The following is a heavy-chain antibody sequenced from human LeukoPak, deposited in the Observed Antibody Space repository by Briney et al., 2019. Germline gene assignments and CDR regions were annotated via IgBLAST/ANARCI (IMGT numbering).Heavy chain of an antibody. V-gene: IGHV3-23*01. CDR3: AKDLDCSSTSCYQDV. J-gene: IGHJ6*04. CDR1: GFTFSTYA. D-gene: IGHD2-2*01. Sequence: GGSLRLSCAASGFTFSTYAMSWVRQAPGKGLDWVSVISGSGGTTYYADSVKGRFTISRDNSKNTLYLQMNSLRAEDTAVYYCAKDLDCSSTSCYQDVWGKGTTVTVSS. CDR2: ISGSGGTT.